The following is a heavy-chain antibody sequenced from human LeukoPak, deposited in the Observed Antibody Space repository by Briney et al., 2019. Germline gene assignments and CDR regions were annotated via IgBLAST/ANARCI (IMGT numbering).Heavy chain of an antibody. J-gene: IGHJ3*01. CDR3: ARTPYSSGLYAAFDV. CDR2: IYPGDSDT. D-gene: IGHD6-19*01. CDR1: AYSFTSYW. Sequence: GESLNISCKGSAYSFTSYWIGSVRQMPGKGLEWMGIIYPGDSDTRYSPSFQGQVTISADKSISNACLQWSSLKASDAAMYYCARTPYSSGLYAAFDVWGQGTMVTVPS. V-gene: IGHV5-51*01.